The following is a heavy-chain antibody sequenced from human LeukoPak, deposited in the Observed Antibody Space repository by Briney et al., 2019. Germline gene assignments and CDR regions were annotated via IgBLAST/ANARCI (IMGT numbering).Heavy chain of an antibody. V-gene: IGHV4-30-2*01. CDR1: GGSISSGGYS. CDR3: ARAVWGSLDY. Sequence: PSETLSLTCAVSGGSISSGGYSWSWIRQPPGKGLEWIGYIYHSGSTYYNPSLKSRVTISVDRSKNQFSLKLSSVTPADTAVYYCARAVWGSLDYWGQGTLVTVSS. CDR2: IYHSGST. D-gene: IGHD3-16*01. J-gene: IGHJ4*02.